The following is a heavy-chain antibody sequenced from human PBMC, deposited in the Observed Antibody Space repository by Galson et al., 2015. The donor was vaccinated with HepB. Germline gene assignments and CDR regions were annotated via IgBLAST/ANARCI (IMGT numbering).Heavy chain of an antibody. CDR3: GRGRKTIASRPSGAVDI. CDR2: LNPNSGGT. V-gene: IGHV1-2*02. CDR1: GYTFTDYC. Sequence: SVKVSCKASGYTFTDYCIHWVRQAPGQGLEWMGWLNPNSGGTIYAQKFQGRVSMTGDTSISTASMELRRLTSDDTALYYCGRGRKTIASRPSGAVDIWGQGTMVTVSS. D-gene: IGHD2/OR15-2a*01. J-gene: IGHJ3*02.